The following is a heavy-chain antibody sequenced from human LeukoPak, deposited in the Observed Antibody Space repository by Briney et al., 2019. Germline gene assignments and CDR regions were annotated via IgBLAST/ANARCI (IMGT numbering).Heavy chain of an antibody. J-gene: IGHJ4*02. V-gene: IGHV3-7*05. CDR1: GFTFSSCW. CDR2: IKQDGSET. Sequence: PGGSLRLSCAASGFTFSSCWMCWVRQIPGKGLEWVANIKQDGSETHYVDSVKGRFTISRDNSKNSLFLQMNSLRAEDTAVYYCTTEPIVGADGGGYWGQGTLVTVSS. CDR3: TTEPIVGADGGGY. D-gene: IGHD1-26*01.